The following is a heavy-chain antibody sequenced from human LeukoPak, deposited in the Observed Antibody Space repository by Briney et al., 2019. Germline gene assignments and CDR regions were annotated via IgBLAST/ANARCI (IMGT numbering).Heavy chain of an antibody. Sequence: ASVKVSCKASGYTFTSYDINWVRQATGQGLEWMGWMNPNSGNTGYAQKFQGRVTMTRNTSISTAYMELSSLRSEDTAVYYCARGESSIAALDYYYGMDVWGQGTTATVSS. CDR2: MNPNSGNT. CDR1: GYTFTSYD. V-gene: IGHV1-8*01. CDR3: ARGESSIAALDYYYGMDV. D-gene: IGHD6-6*01. J-gene: IGHJ6*02.